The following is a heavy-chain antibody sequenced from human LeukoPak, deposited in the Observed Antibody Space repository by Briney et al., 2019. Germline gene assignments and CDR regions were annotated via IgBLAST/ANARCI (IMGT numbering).Heavy chain of an antibody. Sequence: GGSLRLSCAASGFTFSSYGMHWVRQAPGKGLEWVAVISYDGSNKYYADSVKGRFTISRDNSKNTLYLQMNSLRAEDTAVYYCAVDAFDIWGQGTMVTVSS. J-gene: IGHJ3*02. CDR3: AVDAFDI. CDR1: GFTFSSYG. V-gene: IGHV3-30*19. CDR2: ISYDGSNK.